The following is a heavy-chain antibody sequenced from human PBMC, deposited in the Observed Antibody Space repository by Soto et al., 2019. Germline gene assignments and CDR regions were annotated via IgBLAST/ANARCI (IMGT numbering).Heavy chain of an antibody. D-gene: IGHD1-1*01. J-gene: IGHJ4*02. Sequence: SETLSLTCAFSVASIGTNNWWSWVRQPPGKGLEWIGEVYHSGTTNCNPSLKSRVTISIDKSKNQFSLTLTSMTAADTALYYCAVPRRGDFEYWRQRTLVTLSS. CDR1: VASIGTNNW. CDR3: AVPRRGDFEY. CDR2: VYHSGTT. V-gene: IGHV4-4*02.